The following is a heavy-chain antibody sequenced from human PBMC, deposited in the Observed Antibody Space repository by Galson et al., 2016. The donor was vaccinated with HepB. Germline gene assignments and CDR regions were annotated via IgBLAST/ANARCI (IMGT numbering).Heavy chain of an antibody. V-gene: IGHV3-53*01. CDR1: GFTVSSNH. CDR2: FHGGGTI. D-gene: IGHD5-18*01. J-gene: IGHJ4*02. Sequence: SLRLSCAASGFTVSSNHMSWVRQAPGKGLEWVSVFHGGGTINYADSVKGRFTVSRENSENTLFLQMNSLRADDTAVYYCARLRPEYNYAYDYWGQGTLVTVSS. CDR3: ARLRPEYNYAYDY.